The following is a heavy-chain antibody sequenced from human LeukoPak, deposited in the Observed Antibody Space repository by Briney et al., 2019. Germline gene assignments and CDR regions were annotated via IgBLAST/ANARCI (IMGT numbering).Heavy chain of an antibody. V-gene: IGHV4-4*02. CDR3: AKSRDYVWGSYPDY. D-gene: IGHD3-16*02. CDR2: IYHSGST. J-gene: IGHJ4*02. CDR1: GGSISSSDW. Sequence: SETLSLTCAVSGGSISSSDWWSWVRQPPGKGLEWIGEIYHSGSTNYNPSPKSRVTISVDRSKNQFSLELNSVTAADTAVYYCAKSRDYVWGSYPDYWGQGTLVAVSS.